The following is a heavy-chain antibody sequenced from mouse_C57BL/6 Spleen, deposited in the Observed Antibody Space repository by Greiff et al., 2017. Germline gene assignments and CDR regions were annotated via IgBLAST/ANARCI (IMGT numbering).Heavy chain of an antibody. Sequence: QVQLQQPGAELVRPGSSVKLSCKASGYTFTSYWMAWVQQRPGQGLEWIGNIYPSDSETHYNQKFKDKATLTVDKSSSTAYMQLSSLTSEDSAVYYCARGGDGSSLAWFAYWGQGTLVTVSA. CDR1: GYTFTSYW. J-gene: IGHJ3*01. D-gene: IGHD1-1*01. V-gene: IGHV1-61*01. CDR3: ARGGDGSSLAWFAY. CDR2: IYPSDSET.